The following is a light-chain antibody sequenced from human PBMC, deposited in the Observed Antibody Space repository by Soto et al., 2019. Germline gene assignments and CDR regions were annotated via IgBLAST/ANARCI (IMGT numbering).Light chain of an antibody. CDR3: SSYTSSSTLVV. J-gene: IGLJ2*01. V-gene: IGLV2-14*01. CDR2: DVS. CDR1: SSDVGGYNY. Sequence: QSALTQPASVSGSPGQSITISCTGTSSDVGGYNYVSWYQQHPGKAPKLMIYDVSNRPSGVCNRFSGSKSGNTASLTISGLQSEDEADYYCSSYTSSSTLVVFRGGTKLTVL.